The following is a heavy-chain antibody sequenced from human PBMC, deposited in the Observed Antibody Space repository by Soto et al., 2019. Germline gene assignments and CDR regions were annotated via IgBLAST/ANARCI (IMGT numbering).Heavy chain of an antibody. D-gene: IGHD2-21*02. CDR1: GGSFSGYY. CDR2: INHSGST. J-gene: IGHJ5*02. V-gene: IGHV4-34*01. CDR3: ARGGGAYCGGDRRWFDP. Sequence: QVQLQQWGAGLLKPSETLSLTCAVYGGSFSGYYWSWIRQPPGKGLEWIGEINHSGSTNYNPSLKSRVTISVDTSMNQFSLKLSSVTASDTAVYYCARGGGAYCGGDRRWFDPWGQGTLVTVSS.